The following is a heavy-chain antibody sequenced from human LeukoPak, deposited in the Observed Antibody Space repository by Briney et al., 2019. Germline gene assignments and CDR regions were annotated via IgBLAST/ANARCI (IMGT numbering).Heavy chain of an antibody. Sequence: GGSLRLSCVGSGFTFSSHWMHWVRQAPGRGLEWVANIKEDGSVKGYVDSVKGRFTISRDNSKSSLYLEMNTLRADDMAVYYCARRQSGALDYWGQGTLVTVSS. J-gene: IGHJ4*02. D-gene: IGHD2-15*01. CDR3: ARRQSGALDY. V-gene: IGHV3-7*05. CDR2: IKEDGSVK. CDR1: GFTFSSHW.